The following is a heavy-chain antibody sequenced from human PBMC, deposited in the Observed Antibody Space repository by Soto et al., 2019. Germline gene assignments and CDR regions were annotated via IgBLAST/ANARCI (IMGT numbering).Heavy chain of an antibody. V-gene: IGHV3-23*01. CDR3: AKGFVRDYAVDFQH. D-gene: IGHD3-10*02. J-gene: IGHJ1*01. Sequence: GGSLRLSCAASGFTFSSYAMSWVRQAPGKGLEWVSAISGSGGSTYYADSVKGRFTISRENSKNTLYLQMNSLRAEDTAVYYCAKGFVRDYAVDFQHWGQGTLVTVSS. CDR2: ISGSGGST. CDR1: GFTFSSYA.